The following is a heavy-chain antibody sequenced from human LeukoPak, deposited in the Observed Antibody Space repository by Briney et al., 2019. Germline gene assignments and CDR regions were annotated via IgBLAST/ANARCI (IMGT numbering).Heavy chain of an antibody. CDR1: GGSISNYY. CDR3: ARSHGSGSYYNLNDY. J-gene: IGHJ4*02. CDR2: IYYSGST. Sequence: SETLSLTCTVSGGSISNYYWIWIRQPPGKGLEWIGYIYYSGSTNYNPSLRSRVTISVDTSKNQFSLKLSSVTAADTAVYYCARSHGSGSYYNLNDYWGQGTLVTVSS. V-gene: IGHV4-59*01. D-gene: IGHD3-10*01.